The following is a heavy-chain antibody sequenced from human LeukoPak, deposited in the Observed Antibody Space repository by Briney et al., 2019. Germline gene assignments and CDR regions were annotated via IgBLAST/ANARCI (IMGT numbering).Heavy chain of an antibody. CDR1: GFTFSSYA. V-gene: IGHV3-23*01. Sequence: PGGSLRLSCAASGFTFSSYAMSWVRQAPGKGLEWASGISSSGGTTYYADSVKGRFTISRDNSKNTLYLQMNSLRADDTAFYYCARKNPDYGDYVDYWGQGTQVTVSS. D-gene: IGHD4-17*01. CDR2: ISSSGGTT. J-gene: IGHJ4*02. CDR3: ARKNPDYGDYVDY.